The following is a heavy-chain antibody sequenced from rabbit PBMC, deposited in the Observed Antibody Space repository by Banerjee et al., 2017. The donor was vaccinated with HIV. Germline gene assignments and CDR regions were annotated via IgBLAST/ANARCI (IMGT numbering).Heavy chain of an antibody. J-gene: IGHJ4*01. Sequence: VRQAPGKGLEWIACIDTSDGDTDYANWPKGRFTISKASSTTVTLKMTSLTAADTATYFCARVGGVGVYGYATLWGPGTLVTVS. V-gene: IGHV1S40*01. CDR2: IDTSDGDT. CDR3: ARVGGVGVYGYATL. D-gene: IGHD6-1*01.